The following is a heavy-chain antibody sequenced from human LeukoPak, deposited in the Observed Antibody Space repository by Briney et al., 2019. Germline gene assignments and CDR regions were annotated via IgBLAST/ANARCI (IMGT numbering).Heavy chain of an antibody. CDR2: INHSGST. CDR3: ARGHYVWGSYRSSFDD. Sequence: SETLSLTCAVYGGSFSGYYWSWIRQPPGKGLEWIGEINHSGSTNYNPSLKSRVTISVDTSKNQFSLKLSSVTAADTAVYYCARGHYVWGSYRSSFDDWGQGTLVTVSS. J-gene: IGHJ4*02. CDR1: GGSFSGYY. D-gene: IGHD3-16*02. V-gene: IGHV4-34*01.